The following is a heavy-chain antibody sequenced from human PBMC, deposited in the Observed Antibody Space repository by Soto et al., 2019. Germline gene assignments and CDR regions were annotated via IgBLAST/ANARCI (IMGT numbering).Heavy chain of an antibody. CDR3: ARATYLRSYYYGMDV. Sequence: TLSLTCTVSGGSISSYYWSWIRQPPGKGLEWIGYIYYSGSTNYNPSLKSRVTISVDTSKNQFSLKLSSVTAADTAVYYCARATYLRSYYYGMDVWGQGTTVTVSS. CDR1: GGSISSYY. D-gene: IGHD3-16*01. CDR2: IYYSGST. J-gene: IGHJ6*02. V-gene: IGHV4-59*01.